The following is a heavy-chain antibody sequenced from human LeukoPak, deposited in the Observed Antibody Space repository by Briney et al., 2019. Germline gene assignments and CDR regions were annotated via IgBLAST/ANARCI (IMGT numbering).Heavy chain of an antibody. Sequence: PSETLSLTCTVSGYSIRSGFYWGWVRQPPGKGLEWIGNVYHSGMTDYTPTLKSGVTIYVATSKSQFSLKVGSVTAADTAVYYCATHALREGYFASGRRAGWFDPWGQGTLVTVSS. CDR1: GYSIRSGFY. D-gene: IGHD3-10*01. V-gene: IGHV4-38-2*02. CDR2: VYHSGMT. J-gene: IGHJ5*02. CDR3: ATHALREGYFASGRRAGWFDP.